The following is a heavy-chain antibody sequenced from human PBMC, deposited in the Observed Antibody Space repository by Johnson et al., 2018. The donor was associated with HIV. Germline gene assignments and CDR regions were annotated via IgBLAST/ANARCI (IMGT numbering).Heavy chain of an antibody. CDR2: ISSTGTTI. D-gene: IGHD3-16*01. V-gene: IGHV3-11*04. Sequence: QVQLVESGGGLVKPGGSLRLSCAASGFTFSDYYMSWIRQAPGKGLDWVSYISSTGTTIYYADSVKGRFTISRDNSNNTLYLQMNSLRPEDTAVYYCAKDERQMGGWSHAVDIWGQGTMVTVSS. J-gene: IGHJ3*02. CDR1: GFTFSDYY. CDR3: AKDERQMGGWSHAVDI.